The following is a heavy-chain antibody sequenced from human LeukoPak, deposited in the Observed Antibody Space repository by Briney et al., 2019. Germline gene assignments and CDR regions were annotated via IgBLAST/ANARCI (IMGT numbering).Heavy chain of an antibody. Sequence: GGSLRLSCAASGFTFSSYSMNWVRQAPGKGLEWVSYISSSSTIYYADSVKGRFTISRDNAKNSLYLQMNSLRAEDTAVYYCARDGGFGYWGQGTLVTVSS. J-gene: IGHJ4*02. CDR2: ISSSSTI. CDR3: ARDGGFGY. V-gene: IGHV3-48*01. CDR1: GFTFSSYS. D-gene: IGHD3-16*01.